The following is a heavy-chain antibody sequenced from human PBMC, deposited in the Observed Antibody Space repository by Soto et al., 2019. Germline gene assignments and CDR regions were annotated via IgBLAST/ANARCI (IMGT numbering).Heavy chain of an antibody. CDR3: ARGGRIGSGFEEGLDY. CDR2: IEPSDSYI. CDR1: GYNFNNNW. D-gene: IGHD5-12*01. V-gene: IGHV5-10-1*01. Sequence: GESLKISCTASGYNFNNNWIGWVRQTPGKGLEWMGRIEPSDSYIDYSPSFKGHVTISSDKSIKTVYLQWSSLKASDTAVYYCARGGRIGSGFEEGLDYWGQGTLVTVSS. J-gene: IGHJ4*02.